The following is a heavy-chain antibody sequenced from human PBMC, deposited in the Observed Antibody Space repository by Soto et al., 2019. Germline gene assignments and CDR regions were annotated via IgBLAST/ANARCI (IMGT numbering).Heavy chain of an antibody. Sequence: GPLRLSCAASVFTCSSYGMHWVRQAPGKGLEWVAVISYDGSNKYYADSVKGRFTISRDNSKNTLYLQMNSLRAEDTAVYYCAKDGVGERITIFGVVIPPYYYYYGMDVWGQGTTVTVSS. D-gene: IGHD3-3*01. V-gene: IGHV3-30*18. J-gene: IGHJ6*02. CDR2: ISYDGSNK. CDR3: AKDGVGERITIFGVVIPPYYYYYGMDV. CDR1: VFTCSSYG.